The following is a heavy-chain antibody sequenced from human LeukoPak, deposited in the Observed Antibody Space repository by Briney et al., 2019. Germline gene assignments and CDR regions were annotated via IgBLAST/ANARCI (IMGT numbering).Heavy chain of an antibody. V-gene: IGHV4-39*01. J-gene: IGHJ4*02. D-gene: IGHD6-13*01. Sequence: PSETLSLTCTVSGASISGSGYYWGWIRQPPGKGLEWIGSIYYSGSTYYNPSLKSRVTISVDTSKNQFSLKLSSVTAADTAVYYCARHEQYSSSRHLFDYWGQGTLVTVSS. CDR1: GASISGSGYY. CDR2: IYYSGST. CDR3: ARHEQYSSSRHLFDY.